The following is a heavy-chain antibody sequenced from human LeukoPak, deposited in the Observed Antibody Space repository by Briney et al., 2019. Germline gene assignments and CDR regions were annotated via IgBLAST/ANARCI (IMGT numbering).Heavy chain of an antibody. V-gene: IGHV4-59*12. CDR2: IYYSGST. D-gene: IGHD3-3*01. Sequence: PSETLSLTCTVSGGSISSYYWSWIRQPPGKGLEWIGYIYYSGSTNYNPSLKSRVTISVDTSKNQFSLILSSVTAADTAAYYCARGHYDFWSGYRSGWFDPWGQGTLVTVSS. J-gene: IGHJ5*02. CDR3: ARGHYDFWSGYRSGWFDP. CDR1: GGSISSYY.